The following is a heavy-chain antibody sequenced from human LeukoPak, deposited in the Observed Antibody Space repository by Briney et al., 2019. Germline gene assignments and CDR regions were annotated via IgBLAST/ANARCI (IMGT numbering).Heavy chain of an antibody. CDR1: GFTFSSYD. CDR2: GRYDGSNK. D-gene: IGHD3-10*01. J-gene: IGHJ4*02. Sequence: GGSLRLSCAASGFTFSSYDIHWVRQAPGKGLEWVAFGRYDGSNKNYADSVQGRFTISRDNSKNTLYLHMTSLRAEDTAVYYCAKRPPGSGLDYWGQGTLVTVSS. V-gene: IGHV3-30*02. CDR3: AKRPPGSGLDY.